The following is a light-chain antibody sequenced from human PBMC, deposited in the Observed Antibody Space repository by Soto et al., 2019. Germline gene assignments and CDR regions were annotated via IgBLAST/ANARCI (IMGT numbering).Light chain of an antibody. Sequence: EIVLTQSPGTLSLSVGERATLSCRASQSVTNDYLAWYQHKPGQAPRLLIYAASSGATDIPDRFSGSGSGTDFTLTISRLEPEDFAVYYCQQYGSSPITFGPGTRLEIK. J-gene: IGKJ5*01. V-gene: IGKV3-20*01. CDR3: QQYGSSPIT. CDR1: QSVTNDY. CDR2: AAS.